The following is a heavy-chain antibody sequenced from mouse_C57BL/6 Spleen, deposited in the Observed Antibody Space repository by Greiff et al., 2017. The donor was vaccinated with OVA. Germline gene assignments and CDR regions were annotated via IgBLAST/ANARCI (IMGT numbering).Heavy chain of an antibody. J-gene: IGHJ4*01. CDR3: ARSGGSSYFYCAMDY. D-gene: IGHD1-1*01. CDR2: IDPSDSYT. V-gene: IGHV1-69*01. CDR1: GYTFTSYW. Sequence: VQLQQPGAELVMPGASVKLSCKASGYTFTSYWMHWVKQRPGQGLEWIGEIDPSDSYTNYNQKFKGKSTLTVDKSSSTAYMQLSSLTSEGSAVYYCARSGGSSYFYCAMDYWGQGTSVTVSS.